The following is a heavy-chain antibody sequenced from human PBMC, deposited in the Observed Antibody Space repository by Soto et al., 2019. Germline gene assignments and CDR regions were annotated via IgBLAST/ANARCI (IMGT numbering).Heavy chain of an antibody. Sequence: GGSLRLSCAASGFTFSSYGMHWVRQAPGKGLEWVAVISYDGSNKYYADSVKGRFTISRDNSKNTLYLQMNSLRAEDTAVYYCAKDWSLHQQDSGYGYYYYGMDVWGQGTTATVSS. V-gene: IGHV3-30*18. D-gene: IGHD5-12*01. CDR2: ISYDGSNK. CDR3: AKDWSLHQQDSGYGYYYYGMDV. CDR1: GFTFSSYG. J-gene: IGHJ6*02.